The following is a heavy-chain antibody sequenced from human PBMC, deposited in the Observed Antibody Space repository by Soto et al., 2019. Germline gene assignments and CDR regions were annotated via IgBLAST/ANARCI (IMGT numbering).Heavy chain of an antibody. D-gene: IGHD1-7*01. J-gene: IGHJ6*02. CDR1: GYTFTGYY. V-gene: IGHV1-2*02. Sequence: GASVKVSCKASGYTFTGYYMHWVRQAPGQGLEWMGWINPNSGGTNYAQKFQGRVTMTRDTSISTAYMELSRLRSDDTAVYYCARTGTTGHYYYYGMDVWGQGTPVTVSS. CDR2: INPNSGGT. CDR3: ARTGTTGHYYYYGMDV.